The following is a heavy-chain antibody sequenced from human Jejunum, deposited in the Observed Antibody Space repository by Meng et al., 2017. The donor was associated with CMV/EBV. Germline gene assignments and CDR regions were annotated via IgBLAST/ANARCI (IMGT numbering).Heavy chain of an antibody. Sequence: KASGYNFNNYGVTWVRRAPGQGLEWMGYISPYNNNANYAQNFQGRLTLTRDTSTNTAYMELRGLRADDTAVYYCARVFGVAYFDSWGQGTLVTVSS. J-gene: IGHJ4*02. CDR3: ARVFGVAYFDS. CDR2: ISPYNNNA. V-gene: IGHV1-18*01. D-gene: IGHD3-3*01. CDR1: GYNFNNYG.